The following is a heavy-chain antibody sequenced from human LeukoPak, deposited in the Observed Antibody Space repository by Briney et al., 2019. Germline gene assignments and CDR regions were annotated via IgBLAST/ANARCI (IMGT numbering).Heavy chain of an antibody. J-gene: IGHJ4*01. V-gene: IGHV3-7*01. CDR3: ARGPGSSGGAYVGDY. D-gene: IGHD3-22*01. Sequence: GGSLRLSCTASGFSFSNYWMSWVRQAPGKGLEWVASRKQDESEKYYVDSVKGRFTTSRDNAKSSLYLQMNSLRVDDTAVYYCARGPGSSGGAYVGDYWGHGTLVTVSS. CDR2: RKQDESEK. CDR1: GFSFSNYW.